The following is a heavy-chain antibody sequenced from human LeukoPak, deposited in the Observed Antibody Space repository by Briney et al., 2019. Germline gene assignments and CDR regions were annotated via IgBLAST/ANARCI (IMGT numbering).Heavy chain of an antibody. V-gene: IGHV3-30*02. CDR2: IWSDGTKT. Sequence: GGSLRLSCLASGFDFTTSGIHWVRQAPGKGLEWVAFIWSDGTKTYYEDSVKARFTVSRDNSKNVAFLQMNGLTAKDTATYFCTKDRRRMTAHFYFDQWGQGTLVTVS. J-gene: IGHJ4*02. D-gene: IGHD2/OR15-2a*01. CDR3: TKDRRRMTAHFYFDQ. CDR1: GFDFTTSG.